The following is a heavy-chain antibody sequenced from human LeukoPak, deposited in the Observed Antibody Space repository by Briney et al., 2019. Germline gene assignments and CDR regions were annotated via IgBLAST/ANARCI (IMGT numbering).Heavy chain of an antibody. CDR2: IYGDTAT. CDR3: TRGFRHSSGWFFDY. V-gene: IGHV3-66*01. J-gene: IGHJ4*02. D-gene: IGHD6-19*01. Sequence: PGGSLRLSCVVSGFTVSSNHMTWVRQAPGKGLEWVSVIYGDTATYYADSVKGRFTISRDNSKNTMYLHMNSLRAEDMAIYYCTRGFRHSSGWFFDYWGQGTLVTVSS. CDR1: GFTVSSNH.